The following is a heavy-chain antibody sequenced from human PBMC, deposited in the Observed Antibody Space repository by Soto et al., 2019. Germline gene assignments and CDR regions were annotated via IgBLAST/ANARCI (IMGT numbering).Heavy chain of an antibody. CDR3: ARVRASIAARQPYYYMDV. CDR1: GFTFSSYG. Sequence: GGSLRLSCAASGFTFSSYGMHWVRQAPGKGLEWVAVIWYDGSNKYYADSVKGRFTISRDNSKNTLYLQMNSLRAEDTAVYYCARVRASIAARQPYYYMDVWGKGTTVTVSS. V-gene: IGHV3-33*01. D-gene: IGHD6-6*01. CDR2: IWYDGSNK. J-gene: IGHJ6*03.